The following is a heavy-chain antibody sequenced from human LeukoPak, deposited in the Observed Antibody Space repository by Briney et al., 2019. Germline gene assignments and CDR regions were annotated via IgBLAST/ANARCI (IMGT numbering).Heavy chain of an antibody. D-gene: IGHD2-15*01. Sequence: GGSLRLSCAASGFTFSSPAMSWVRQAPGKGLEWVSAISNNGGYTYYADSVQGRFTISRDNSKSTLCLQVNSLRAEDTAVYYCAKQLGYCSDGSCYFPYWGQGALVTVSS. V-gene: IGHV3-23*01. CDR1: GFTFSSPA. J-gene: IGHJ4*02. CDR3: AKQLGYCSDGSCYFPY. CDR2: ISNNGGYT.